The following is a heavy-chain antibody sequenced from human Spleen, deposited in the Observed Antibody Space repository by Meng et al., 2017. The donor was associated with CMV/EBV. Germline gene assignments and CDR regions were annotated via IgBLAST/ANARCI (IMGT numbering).Heavy chain of an antibody. CDR3: ARLIYCSSTSCYVFDP. CDR2: ISYDGSNK. J-gene: IGHJ5*02. CDR1: GFTFSNFN. V-gene: IGHV3-30*04. Sequence: GESLKISCAASGFTFSNFNMHWVRQAPGKGLEWVAVISYDGSNKFYADSVKGRFTISRDNSKNTLSLQMNSLRAEDTAVYYCARLIYCSSTSCYVFDPWGQGTLVTVSS. D-gene: IGHD2-2*01.